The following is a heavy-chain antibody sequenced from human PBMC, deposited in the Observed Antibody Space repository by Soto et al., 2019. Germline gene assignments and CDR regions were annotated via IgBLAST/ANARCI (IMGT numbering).Heavy chain of an antibody. CDR2: ISHSGST. V-gene: IGHV4-34*01. Sequence: SETLSLTCAVYGTSFSGYYWSWIRQAPGKGLEWIGEISHSGSTNYNPSLKSRVMISLDTSKAQFSLKLSSVSAADTAVYYCARGPYGSGNRSPYYNYYMDVWGKGNTVTVSS. J-gene: IGHJ6*03. CDR3: ARGPYGSGNRSPYYNYYMDV. CDR1: GTSFSGYY. D-gene: IGHD3-10*01.